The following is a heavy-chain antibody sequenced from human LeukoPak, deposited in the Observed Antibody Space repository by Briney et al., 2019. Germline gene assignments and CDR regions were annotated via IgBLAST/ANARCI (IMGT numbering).Heavy chain of an antibody. D-gene: IGHD6-6*01. CDR1: GASLSVSGRN. V-gene: IGHV4-39*07. CDR2: IYYSGST. Sequence: SETLSLTCTVSGASLSVSGRNWGWVRQPPGKGLEWIASIYYSGSTYYSPSLESRVTMSVDTSKNQFSLKLSSVTAADTAVYYCARDSGIAARPRYFDYWGQGTLVTVSS. CDR3: ARDSGIAARPRYFDY. J-gene: IGHJ4*02.